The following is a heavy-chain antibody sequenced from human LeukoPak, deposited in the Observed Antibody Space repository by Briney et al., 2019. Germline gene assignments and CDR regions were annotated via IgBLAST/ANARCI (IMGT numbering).Heavy chain of an antibody. D-gene: IGHD2-21*02. CDR3: ARDRSYCGGDCFSPLDY. Sequence: GGSLRLSCAASGFTFSSYSMNWVRQAPGKGLEWVSSISSSSSYIYYADSVKGRFTISRDNAKNSLYLQMNSLRAEDTAVYYCARDRSYCGGDCFSPLDYWGQGTLVTVSS. CDR1: GFTFSSYS. J-gene: IGHJ4*02. V-gene: IGHV3-21*01. CDR2: ISSSSSYI.